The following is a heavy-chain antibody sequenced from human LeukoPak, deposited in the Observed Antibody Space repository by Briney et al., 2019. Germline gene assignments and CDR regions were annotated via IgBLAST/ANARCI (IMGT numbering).Heavy chain of an antibody. D-gene: IGHD5-24*01. V-gene: IGHV1-2*02. Sequence: ASVKVSCKTSGYSFTGYYMHWVRQAPGQGLEWMGWINPNSGGTNYAQTFQGRVTMTRDTSISTAYMELSRLRSDDTAVYYCARVRDGYNDAFDIWGQGTMVTVSS. CDR2: INPNSGGT. CDR3: ARVRDGYNDAFDI. CDR1: GYSFTGYY. J-gene: IGHJ3*02.